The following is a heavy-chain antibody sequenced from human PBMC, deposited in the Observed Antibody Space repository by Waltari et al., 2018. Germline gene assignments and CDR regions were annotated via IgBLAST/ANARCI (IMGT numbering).Heavy chain of an antibody. Sequence: QVQLVQSGAEVKKPGASVKVSCKASGYTFTSYAMHWVRQAPGQRLEWMGWINAGNGNTKYSQKFQGRVTITRDTSASTAYMELSSLRSEDTAVYYCARASSSWYWRVEDWFDPWGQGTLVTVSS. D-gene: IGHD6-13*01. CDR1: GYTFTSYA. CDR3: ARASSSWYWRVEDWFDP. CDR2: INAGNGNT. V-gene: IGHV1-3*01. J-gene: IGHJ5*02.